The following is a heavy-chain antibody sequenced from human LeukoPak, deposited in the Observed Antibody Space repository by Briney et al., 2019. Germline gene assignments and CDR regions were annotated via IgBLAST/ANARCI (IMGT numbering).Heavy chain of an antibody. Sequence: PGGSLRLSCAASGFTFSDYYMSWIRQAPGKGLEWVSYISSSGSTIYYADSVKGRFTISRDNAKNTLYLQMNSLRAEDTAVYYCARDGYSSSFYFDYWGQGTLVTVSS. CDR1: GFTFSDYY. D-gene: IGHD6-6*01. CDR2: ISSSGSTI. J-gene: IGHJ4*02. CDR3: ARDGYSSSFYFDY. V-gene: IGHV3-11*04.